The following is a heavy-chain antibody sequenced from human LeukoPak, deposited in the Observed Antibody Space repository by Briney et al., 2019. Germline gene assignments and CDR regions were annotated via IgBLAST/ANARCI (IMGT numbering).Heavy chain of an antibody. CDR2: IKQDGSEK. CDR3: ARDYSSGAFGEVIYYYYYMDV. V-gene: IGHV3-7*01. D-gene: IGHD3-10*01. CDR1: GFTFSSYW. Sequence: GGSLRLSCAASGFTFSSYWMSWVRQAPGKGLGWVANIKQDGSEKYYVDSVKGRFTISRDNAKNSLYLQMNSLRAEDTAVYYCARDYSSGAFGEVIYYYYYMDVWGKGATVTVSS. J-gene: IGHJ6*03.